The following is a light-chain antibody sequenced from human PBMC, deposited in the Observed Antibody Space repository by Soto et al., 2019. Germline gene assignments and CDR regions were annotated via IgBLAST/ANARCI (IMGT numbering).Light chain of an antibody. Sequence: EIVLTQSPGTLSLSPGERATLSCRASQSVSSSYLAWYQQKPGQAPRLLIYGASSRATGIPDRFSGSGSGKDLTLTISRLEPEDFAVYYCQQYGSSLITLGQGTRLEIK. V-gene: IGKV3-20*01. CDR3: QQYGSSLIT. J-gene: IGKJ5*01. CDR2: GAS. CDR1: QSVSSSY.